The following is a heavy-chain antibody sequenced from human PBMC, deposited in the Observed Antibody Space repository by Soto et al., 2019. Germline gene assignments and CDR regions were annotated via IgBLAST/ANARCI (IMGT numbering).Heavy chain of an antibody. CDR2: IIPIFGTA. D-gene: IGHD1-7*01. Sequence: QVQLVQSGAEVKKPGSSVKVSCKASGGTFSSYAISWVRQAPGQGLEWMGGIIPIFGTANYAQKFQGRVTITADESTSTAYMELSSLRSEDTAVYYCARERLTGTTTFYYYYGMDVWGQATTVTVSS. J-gene: IGHJ6*02. V-gene: IGHV1-69*01. CDR3: ARERLTGTTTFYYYYGMDV. CDR1: GGTFSSYA.